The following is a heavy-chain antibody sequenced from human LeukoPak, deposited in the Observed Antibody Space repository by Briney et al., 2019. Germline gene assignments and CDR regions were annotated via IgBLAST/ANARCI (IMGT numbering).Heavy chain of an antibody. CDR3: ARIGRPAVGYCTNGVCYTNYYYGMDV. Sequence: ASVKVSCKASGYTFTSYGISWVRQAPGQGLEWMGWISAYNGNTNYAQKLQGRVTMTRNTSISTAYMELSSLRSEDTAVYYCARIGRPAVGYCTNGVCYTNYYYGMDVWGQGTTVTVSS. D-gene: IGHD2-8*01. CDR2: ISAYNGNT. CDR1: GYTFTSYG. V-gene: IGHV1-18*01. J-gene: IGHJ6*02.